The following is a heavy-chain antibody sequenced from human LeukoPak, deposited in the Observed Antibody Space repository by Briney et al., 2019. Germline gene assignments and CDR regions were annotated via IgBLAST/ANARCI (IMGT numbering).Heavy chain of an antibody. D-gene: IGHD3-22*01. CDR2: IIPIFGTA. Sequence: SVKVSCKASGGTFSSYAISWVRQAPGQGLEWMGGIIPIFGTANYAQKFQGRVTMTTDTPTSTGYMELRSLTSDDTAVYYCTRVDLSWDSSGYSQAANGYWGQGTLVTVSS. J-gene: IGHJ4*02. CDR3: TRVDLSWDSSGYSQAANGY. V-gene: IGHV1-69*05. CDR1: GGTFSSYA.